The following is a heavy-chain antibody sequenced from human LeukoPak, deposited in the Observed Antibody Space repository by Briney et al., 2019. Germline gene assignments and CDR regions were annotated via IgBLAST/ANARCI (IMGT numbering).Heavy chain of an antibody. CDR3: AKDPRRYSRTGGYFDY. J-gene: IGHJ4*02. V-gene: IGHV3-30*02. CDR1: GFTFSSFD. Sequence: GGSLRLSCAASGFTFSSFDIHWVRQAPGKGLQWVAFIRNDGSNKYYADSVRGRFTISRDNSKNTLYLQMISLRTEDTAVYYCAKDPRRYSRTGGYFDYWGQGTLVTVSS. D-gene: IGHD6-13*01. CDR2: IRNDGSNK.